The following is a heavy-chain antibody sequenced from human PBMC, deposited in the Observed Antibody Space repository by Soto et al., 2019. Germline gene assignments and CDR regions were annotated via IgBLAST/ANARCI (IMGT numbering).Heavy chain of an antibody. Sequence: GGPLNPSCAAPGFTFGSYGMTWVRQAPGKGREWGANKKQDGSEKFYVDSVKGRFTISRDNAKNSLYLQMNSLRAEDTAVYYCARDSGWNDGYFDYWGQGTLVTVSS. CDR3: ARDSGWNDGYFDY. CDR1: GFTFGSYG. V-gene: IGHV3-7*05. D-gene: IGHD1-1*01. J-gene: IGHJ4*02. CDR2: KKQDGSEK.